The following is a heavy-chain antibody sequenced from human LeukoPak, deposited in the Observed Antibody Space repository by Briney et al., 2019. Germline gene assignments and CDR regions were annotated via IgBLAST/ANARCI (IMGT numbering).Heavy chain of an antibody. V-gene: IGHV3-53*01. J-gene: IGHJ4*02. CDR2: IYSGGSQ. D-gene: IGHD2-15*01. Sequence: PGGSPRLSCAPSGLTVSSNYMTWVRQAPGKGLEWVSVIYSGGSQYYADSVKGRFSISRDNSKNTVYLQMNGLRAEDTAVYYCARDRRYCSGDSCYSGVDYWGQGTLVTVSS. CDR3: ARDRRYCSGDSCYSGVDY. CDR1: GLTVSSNY.